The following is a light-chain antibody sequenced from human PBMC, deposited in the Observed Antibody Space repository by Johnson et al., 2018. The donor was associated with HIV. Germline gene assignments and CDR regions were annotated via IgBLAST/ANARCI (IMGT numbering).Light chain of an antibody. Sequence: QSVLTQPPSVSAAPGQKVTISCSGSSSNIGNSYVSWYQQLPGTAPKLLIYDNNKRPSEIPDRFSGSKSGTSATLGITGLQTGDEPDYYCGTWDSSLSAFVFGTGTKVTGL. J-gene: IGLJ1*01. CDR2: DNN. V-gene: IGLV1-51*01. CDR3: GTWDSSLSAFV. CDR1: SSNIGNSY.